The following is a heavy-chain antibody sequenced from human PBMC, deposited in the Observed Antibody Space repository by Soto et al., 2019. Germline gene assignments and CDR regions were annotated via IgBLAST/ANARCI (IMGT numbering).Heavy chain of an antibody. J-gene: IGHJ4*02. Sequence: QVQLVQSGAEVKKPGSSVKVSCKASGGTFSSYTISWVRQAPGQGLEWMGRIIPILGIANYAQKFQGRVTILADKSASTAYMELSSLRSEDTAVYYCATAGGRDGCIRADYWGQGPLVTVSS. CDR3: ATAGGRDGCIRADY. CDR2: IIPILGIA. D-gene: IGHD6-19*01. V-gene: IGHV1-69*02. CDR1: GGTFSSYT.